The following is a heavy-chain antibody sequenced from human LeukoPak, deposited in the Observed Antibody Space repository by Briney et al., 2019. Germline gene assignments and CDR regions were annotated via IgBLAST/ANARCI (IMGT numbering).Heavy chain of an antibody. Sequence: GGSLRLSCAASGFSFSSYWMTWFRQAPGKGRDWVANIKEDGSEKYYVDSVKGRFTIFRDNAKNSLYLQMTSLRAEDTAVYYCARDTTPRGYTYGFRGANYWGQGTLVTVSS. V-gene: IGHV3-7*01. CDR2: IKEDGSEK. CDR1: GFSFSSYW. J-gene: IGHJ4*02. CDR3: ARDTTPRGYTYGFRGANY. D-gene: IGHD5-18*01.